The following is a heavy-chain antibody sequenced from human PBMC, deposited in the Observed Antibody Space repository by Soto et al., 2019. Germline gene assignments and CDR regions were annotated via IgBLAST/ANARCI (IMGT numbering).Heavy chain of an antibody. CDR1: GFTFSSND. CDR2: ISSSSSPI. D-gene: IGHD3-10*01. Sequence: PGGSLRLSCAAAGFTFSSNDMNWVRQAPGKGLEWVSYISSSSSPIYYADSVRGRFTISRDNAKNSLYLQMNSLRAEDTAVYYCARAITMGESLIEYYYYYYGMDVWGQGTTVTVSS. J-gene: IGHJ6*02. CDR3: ARAITMGESLIEYYYYYYGMDV. V-gene: IGHV3-48*01.